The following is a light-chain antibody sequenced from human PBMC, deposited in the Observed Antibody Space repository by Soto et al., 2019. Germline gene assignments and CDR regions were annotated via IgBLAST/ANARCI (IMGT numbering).Light chain of an antibody. J-gene: IGKJ1*01. CDR1: QSVSTY. CDR3: QQRYNWPT. CDR2: DAS. Sequence: EIVLTQSPATLSLSPGERATLSCRASQSVSTYLAWYQQKPAQAPRLLIFDASNRATGVPARFSGSGSGTDFTLTISSLEPEDFAVYYCQQRYNWPTFGQGTKVEIK. V-gene: IGKV3-11*01.